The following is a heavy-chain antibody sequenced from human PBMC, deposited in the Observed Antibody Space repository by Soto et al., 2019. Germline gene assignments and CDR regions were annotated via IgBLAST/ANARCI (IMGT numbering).Heavy chain of an antibody. CDR3: ARDRTLNRNPFAY. CDR1: GFTFSSYS. CDR2: ISSSSSTI. V-gene: IGHV3-48*01. J-gene: IGHJ4*02. D-gene: IGHD1-1*01. Sequence: GGSLRLACAASGFTFSSYSMNWVRQAPGKGLEWVSYISSSSSTIYYADSVKGRFTISRDNAKNSLYLQMNSLRAEDTAVYYCARDRTLNRNPFAYWGQGTLVTVSS.